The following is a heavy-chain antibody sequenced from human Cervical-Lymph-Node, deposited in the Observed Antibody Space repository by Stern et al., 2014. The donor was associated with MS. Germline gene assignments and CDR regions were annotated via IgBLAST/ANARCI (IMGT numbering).Heavy chain of an antibody. J-gene: IGHJ6*02. V-gene: IGHV1-69*01. CDR3: ATEGNYDHNGMDV. D-gene: IGHD3-16*01. CDR1: GDTFSNYA. Sequence: VKLVQSGAEVRDPGSSVKVFCQASGDTFSNYAINWVRQAPGQRLEWLGGIIPLFGLANYAHKFQGRVPITADETTSTDTQELCSLRSEDTAVYYCATEGNYDHNGMDVWGQGTTVTVSS. CDR2: IIPLFGLA.